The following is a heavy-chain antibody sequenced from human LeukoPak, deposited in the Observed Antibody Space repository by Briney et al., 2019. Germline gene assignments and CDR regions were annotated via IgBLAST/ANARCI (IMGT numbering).Heavy chain of an antibody. CDR1: GGSISSYY. D-gene: IGHD4-23*01. CDR2: IYYSGST. CDR3: ARDRSGVTPYYFDY. V-gene: IGHV4-59*01. J-gene: IGHJ4*02. Sequence: SETLSLTCTVSGGSISSYYWGWLRQPPGKGLEWIGYIYYSGSTNYNPSLKSRVTISVDTSKNQFSLKLSSVTAADTAVYYCARDRSGVTPYYFDYWGQGTLVTVSS.